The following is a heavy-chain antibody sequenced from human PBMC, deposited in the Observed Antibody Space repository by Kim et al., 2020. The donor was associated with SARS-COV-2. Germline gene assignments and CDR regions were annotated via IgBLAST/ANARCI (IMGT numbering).Heavy chain of an antibody. Sequence: PSFQGQVTSSADKSISTAYLQWSSLKASDTAMYYCARHRGITMVRGGFDYWGQGTLVTVSS. V-gene: IGHV5-51*01. J-gene: IGHJ4*02. D-gene: IGHD3-10*01. CDR3: ARHRGITMVRGGFDY.